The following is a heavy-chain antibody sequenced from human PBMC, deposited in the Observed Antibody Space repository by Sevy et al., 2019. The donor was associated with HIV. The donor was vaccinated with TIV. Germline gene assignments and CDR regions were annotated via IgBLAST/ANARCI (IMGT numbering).Heavy chain of an antibody. V-gene: IGHV3-23*01. CDR1: GFPFDTFA. CDR3: GSWVNGYLDS. CDR2: IGRGPENI. Sequence: GGSLRLSCTAFGFPFDTFALNWVRQAPGKGLEWVSTIGRGPENIHYANSVKGRFTISRDNSRNTVYLQVNNLRAEDRAMYYCGSWVNGYLDSWGQGTPVTVSS. J-gene: IGHJ4*02. D-gene: IGHD2-8*01.